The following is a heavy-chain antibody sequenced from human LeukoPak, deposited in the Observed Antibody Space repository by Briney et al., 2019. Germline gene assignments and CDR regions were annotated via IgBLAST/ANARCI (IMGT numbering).Heavy chain of an antibody. Sequence: ASVKVSCKASGYTFTSYDINWVRQATGQGLEWMGWMNPNSGNTGCAQKFQGRVTMTRNTSISTAYMELSSLRSEDTAVYYCARVVAYYDILTGYYIAGFDYWGQGTLVTVSS. CDR1: GYTFTSYD. CDR2: MNPNSGNT. D-gene: IGHD3-9*01. V-gene: IGHV1-8*01. J-gene: IGHJ4*02. CDR3: ARVVAYYDILTGYYIAGFDY.